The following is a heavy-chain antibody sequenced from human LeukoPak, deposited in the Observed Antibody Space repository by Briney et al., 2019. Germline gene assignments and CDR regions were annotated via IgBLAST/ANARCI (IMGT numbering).Heavy chain of an antibody. CDR2: ISSSSSYI. Sequence: PGGFLRLSCAASGFTFISYSMNWVRQAPGKGLEWVSSISSSSSYIYYADSVKGRFTISRDNAENSLYLQMNSLRAEDTAVYYCARVSVYSSGKAFDYWGQGTLVTVSS. J-gene: IGHJ4*02. CDR1: GFTFISYS. CDR3: ARVSVYSSGKAFDY. V-gene: IGHV3-21*01. D-gene: IGHD6-19*01.